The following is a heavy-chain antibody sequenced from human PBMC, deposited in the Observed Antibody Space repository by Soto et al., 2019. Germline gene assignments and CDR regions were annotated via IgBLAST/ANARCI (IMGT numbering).Heavy chain of an antibody. J-gene: IGHJ4*02. CDR1: GYSFTSYW. CDR3: ARIGSVYDSSGYYSHYFDY. CDR2: IYPGDSDT. Sequence: GESLKICCKGSGYSFTSYWIGWVRQMPGKGREWMGIIYPGDSDTRYSPSFQGQVTISADKSISTAYLQWSSLKASDTAMYYCARIGSVYDSSGYYSHYFDYWGQGTLVNVSS. D-gene: IGHD3-22*01. V-gene: IGHV5-51*01.